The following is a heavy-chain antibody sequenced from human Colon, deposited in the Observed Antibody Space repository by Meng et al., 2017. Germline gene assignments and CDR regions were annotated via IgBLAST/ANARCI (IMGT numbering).Heavy chain of an antibody. CDR2: IWYDGSNK. V-gene: IGHV3-33*01. J-gene: IGHJ4*02. CDR1: GFTFSSYG. CDR3: ARDRGAVAGEFDY. D-gene: IGHD6-19*01. Sequence: QVQLVESGGGVVQPGRSLRLSCAASGFTFSSYGMHWVRQAPGKGLEWVALIWYDGSNKHYADSVKGRFTISRDDSKNTLYLQMNSLRAEDTAVYYCARDRGAVAGEFDYWGQGTLVTVSS.